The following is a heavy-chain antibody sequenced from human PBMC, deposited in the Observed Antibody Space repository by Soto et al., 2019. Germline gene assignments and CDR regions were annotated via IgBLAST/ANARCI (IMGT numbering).Heavy chain of an antibody. CDR3: ASIAVAEGFDP. V-gene: IGHV3-53*02. CDR2: INADGSS. CDR1: GFSVSINY. J-gene: IGHJ5*02. Sequence: EVQLVETGGDLIQPGGSLRLSCEASGFSVSINYMSWVRQAPGKGLEWVSIINADGSSYYADSVKGRFTISRDNSKNTVDLQMNSLRAEDTAVYYCASIAVAEGFDPWGRGTLVTVSS. D-gene: IGHD6-19*01.